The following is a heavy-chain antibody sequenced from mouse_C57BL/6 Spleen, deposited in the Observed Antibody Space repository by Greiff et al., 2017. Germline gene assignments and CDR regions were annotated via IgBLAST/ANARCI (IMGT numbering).Heavy chain of an antibody. CDR1: GYSITSGYY. J-gene: IGHJ1*03. CDR2: ISYDGSN. Sequence: ESGPGLVKPSQSLSLTCSVTGYSITSGYYWNWIRQFPGNKLEWMGYISYDGSNNYNPSLKNRIYITRDTSKNQFFLKLNSVTTEDTATYYCARAPLLLRGYFDVWGTGTTVTVSS. V-gene: IGHV3-6*01. CDR3: ARAPLLLRGYFDV. D-gene: IGHD1-1*01.